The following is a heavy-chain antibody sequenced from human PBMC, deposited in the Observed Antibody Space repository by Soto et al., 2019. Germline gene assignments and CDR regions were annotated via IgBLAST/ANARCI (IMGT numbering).Heavy chain of an antibody. V-gene: IGHV1-18*04. D-gene: IGHD3-22*01. J-gene: IGHJ3*02. CDR1: GYTFTGYY. CDR2: INAYSGNT. CDR3: ARAWIDDSSGYYWEHDAFDI. Sequence: ASVKVSCKASGYTFTGYYMHWVRQAPGQGLEWMGWINAYSGNTNYAQKLQGRVTMTRDTSTSTAYMELRSLRSDDTAVYYCARAWIDDSSGYYWEHDAFDIWGQGTMVTVSS.